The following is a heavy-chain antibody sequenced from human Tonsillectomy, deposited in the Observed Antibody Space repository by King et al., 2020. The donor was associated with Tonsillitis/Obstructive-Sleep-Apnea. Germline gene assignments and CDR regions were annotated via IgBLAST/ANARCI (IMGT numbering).Heavy chain of an antibody. CDR1: GGSISSYS. V-gene: IGHV4-59*01. J-gene: IGHJ3*02. D-gene: IGHD2-8*01. CDR2: IYSSGST. CDR3: ARDMVLEAGGDAFDI. Sequence: VQLQESGPGLVKPSETLSLTCTVSGGSISSYSWSWIRQPPGKGLEWIGYIYSSGSTNYNPSLKSRFTISVDTSKNQFSLKLSSVTAADTAVYYCARDMVLEAGGDAFDIWGQGTMVTVSS.